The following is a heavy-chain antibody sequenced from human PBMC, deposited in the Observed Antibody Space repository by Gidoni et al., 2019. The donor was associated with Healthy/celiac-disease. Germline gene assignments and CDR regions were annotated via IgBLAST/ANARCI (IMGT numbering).Heavy chain of an antibody. CDR1: GCPFRSYA. J-gene: IGHJ4*02. CDR3: AREWDTAMDPGYFDY. Sequence: QVQLVESGGGVVQPGRSLRLSCSAPGCPFRSYAMPLVRQAPGKGLEWGAVISYDGSNKYYADSVKGRFTISRDNSKNTLYLQMNSLRAEDTAVYYCAREWDTAMDPGYFDYWGQGTLVTVSS. D-gene: IGHD5-18*01. CDR2: ISYDGSNK. V-gene: IGHV3-30*04.